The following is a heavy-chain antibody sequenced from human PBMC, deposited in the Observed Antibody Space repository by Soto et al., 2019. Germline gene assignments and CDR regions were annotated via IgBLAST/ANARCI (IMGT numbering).Heavy chain of an antibody. CDR1: GFTFSSYD. Sequence: PGGSLRLSCAASGFTFSSYDMHWVRQATGKGLEWVSAIGTAGDTYYPGSVKGRFTISRENAKNSLYLQMNSLRAEDTAVYYCARARTPYYYDSSGYNPDFDYWGQGTLVTVSS. J-gene: IGHJ4*02. D-gene: IGHD3-22*01. V-gene: IGHV3-13*01. CDR3: ARARTPYYYDSSGYNPDFDY. CDR2: IGTAGDT.